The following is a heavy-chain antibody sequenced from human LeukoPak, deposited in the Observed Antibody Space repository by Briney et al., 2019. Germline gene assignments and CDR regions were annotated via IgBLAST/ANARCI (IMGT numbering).Heavy chain of an antibody. CDR2: ISYDGSNK. J-gene: IGHJ4*02. CDR1: GFTFSSYA. D-gene: IGHD3-16*01. Sequence: PGGSLRLSCAASGFTFSSYAMHWVRRAPGKGLEWVAVISYDGSNKFYADSVKGRFTIFRDNSKNTLYLQMNNLRAEDTAVYYCARVTFGDGYFDYWGQGTLVTVSS. CDR3: ARVTFGDGYFDY. V-gene: IGHV3-30-3*01.